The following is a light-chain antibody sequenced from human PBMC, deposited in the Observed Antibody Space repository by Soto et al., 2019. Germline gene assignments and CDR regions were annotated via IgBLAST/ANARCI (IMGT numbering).Light chain of an antibody. CDR3: CSYAGSSTPDV. V-gene: IGLV2-23*02. CDR2: EVS. CDR1: SSDVGCYNL. J-gene: IGLJ1*01. Sequence: QSVLTQPASVSGSPGQSITISCTGTSSDVGCYNLVSWYQQHPGKAPKLMIYEVSKRPSGVSNRFSGSKSGTTASLTISGLQAEDEADYYCCSYAGSSTPDVFGTGTKLTVL.